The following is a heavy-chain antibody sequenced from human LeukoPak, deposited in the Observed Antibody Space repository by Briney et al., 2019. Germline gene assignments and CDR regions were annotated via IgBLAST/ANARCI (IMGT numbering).Heavy chain of an antibody. Sequence: SETLSLTCTVSGGSISSSNYYWGWIRQPPGEGLEWIGSIYYTGSTYYNPSLKSRITISVDTSKNQFSLELSSLTAADTAVYYCARENRITISLFDYWGQGTLVTVSS. J-gene: IGHJ4*02. V-gene: IGHV4-39*07. CDR1: GGSISSSNYY. CDR3: ARENRITISLFDY. D-gene: IGHD3-9*01. CDR2: IYYTGST.